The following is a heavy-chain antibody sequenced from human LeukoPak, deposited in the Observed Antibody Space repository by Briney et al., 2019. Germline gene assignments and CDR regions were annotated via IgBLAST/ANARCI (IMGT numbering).Heavy chain of an antibody. CDR3: ARTGFLWFGESPGDY. CDR1: GYTFTGYY. CDR2: INPNSGGT. V-gene: IGHV1-2*06. J-gene: IGHJ4*02. Sequence: ASVKVSCKASGYTFTGYYMHWVRQAPGQGLEWMGRINPNSGGTNYAQKSQGRVTMTRDTSISTAYMELSRLRSDDTAVYYCARTGFLWFGESPGDYWGQGTLVTASS. D-gene: IGHD3-10*01.